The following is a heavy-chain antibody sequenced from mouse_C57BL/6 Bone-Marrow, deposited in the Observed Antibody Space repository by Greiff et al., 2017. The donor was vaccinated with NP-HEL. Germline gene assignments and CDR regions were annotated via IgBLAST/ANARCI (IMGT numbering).Heavy chain of an antibody. Sequence: VKLMESGAELARPGASVKLSCKASGYTFTSYGISWVKQRTGQGLEWIGEIYPRSGSTYYNEKFKGKATLTADKSSSTAYMELRSLTSEDSAVYFCARRGGVAYWGQGTLVTVSA. CDR1: GYTFTSYG. J-gene: IGHJ3*01. V-gene: IGHV1-81*01. CDR2: IYPRSGST. CDR3: ARRGGVAY.